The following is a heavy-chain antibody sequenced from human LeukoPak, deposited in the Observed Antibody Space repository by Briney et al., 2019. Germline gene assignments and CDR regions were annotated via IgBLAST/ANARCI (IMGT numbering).Heavy chain of an antibody. J-gene: IGHJ2*01. CDR1: GLIFSSYV. CDR3: AKDSRDGYNYVNWYFDL. CDR2: ISGTGGDT. D-gene: IGHD5-24*01. V-gene: IGHV3-23*01. Sequence: GGSLRLSCAASGLIFSSYVMSWVRQAPGKGLEWVSTISGTGGDTYYTDSVKGRFTISRDNSKNTLYLQMNSLRAEDTAVYYCAKDSRDGYNYVNWYFDLWGRGTLVTVSS.